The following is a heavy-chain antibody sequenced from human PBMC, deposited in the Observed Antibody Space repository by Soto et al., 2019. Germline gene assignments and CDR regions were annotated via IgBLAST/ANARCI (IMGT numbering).Heavy chain of an antibody. V-gene: IGHV1-46*01. D-gene: IGHD4-17*01. Sequence: ASVKVSCKASGYTFTSYYMHWVRQAPGQGLEWMGIINPSGGSTSYAQKFQGRVTRTRDTSTSTVYMELSSLRSEDTAVYYCARELEAGDYDYWGQRTLVTVSS. CDR3: ARELEAGDYDY. CDR2: INPSGGST. J-gene: IGHJ4*02. CDR1: GYTFTSYY.